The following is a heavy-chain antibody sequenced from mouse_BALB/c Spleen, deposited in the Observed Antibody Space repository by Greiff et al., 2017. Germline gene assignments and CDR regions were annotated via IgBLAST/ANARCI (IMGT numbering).Heavy chain of an antibody. J-gene: IGHJ3*01. V-gene: IGHV3-2*02. CDR3: AREYYGYGFAY. D-gene: IGHD1-2*01. CDR1: GYSITSDYA. CDR2: ISYSGST. Sequence: VQLKQSGPGLVKPSQSLSLTCTVTGYSITSDYAWYWLRQFPGNKLEWMGYISYSGSTSYNPSLKSRISITQDTSKNQFFLQLNSVTTEDTATYYCAREYYGYGFAYWGQGTLVTVSA.